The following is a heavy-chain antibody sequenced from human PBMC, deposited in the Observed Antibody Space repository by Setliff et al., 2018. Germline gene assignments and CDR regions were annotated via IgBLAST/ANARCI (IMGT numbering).Heavy chain of an antibody. J-gene: IGHJ3*02. CDR2: INHSGST. CDR1: GGSFSGYY. Sequence: SETLSLTCAVYGGSFSGYYWSWIRQPPGKGLEWIGEINHSGSTNYNPSLKSRVTISVDMSKNQFSLKVSSVTAADTAVYYCARGLDYDYVWGIDIDIWGQGTMVTVSS. D-gene: IGHD3-16*01. V-gene: IGHV4-34*01. CDR3: ARGLDYDYVWGIDIDI.